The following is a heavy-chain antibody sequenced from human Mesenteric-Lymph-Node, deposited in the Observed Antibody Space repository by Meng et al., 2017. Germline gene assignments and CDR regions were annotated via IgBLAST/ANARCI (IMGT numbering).Heavy chain of an antibody. V-gene: IGHV1-58*02. CDR1: GFTLTNYA. CDR2: IVVGSSDI. J-gene: IGHJ4*02. Sequence: SVKVSCKASGFTLTNYAMQWVRQARGQSLEWIGWIVVGSSDINYAQKFQGRVTMTRDTSTRTVYMELSSLRSEDTAVYYCARAREDGYNLAYFDYWGQGTLVTVSS. D-gene: IGHD5-24*01. CDR3: ARAREDGYNLAYFDY.